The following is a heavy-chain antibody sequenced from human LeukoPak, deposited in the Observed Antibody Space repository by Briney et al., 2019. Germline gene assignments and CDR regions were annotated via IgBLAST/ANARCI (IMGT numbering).Heavy chain of an antibody. V-gene: IGHV4-61*01. CDR1: GGSVSSGSYY. D-gene: IGHD3-3*02. CDR2: IYYSGST. J-gene: IGHJ3*02. Sequence: PSETLSLTRTVSGGSVSSGSYYWSWIRQPPGKGLEWIGYIYYSGSTNYNPSLKSRVTISVDTSKNQSSLKLSSVTAADTAVYYCASRGVLGDDAFDIWGQGTMVTVSS. CDR3: ASRGVLGDDAFDI.